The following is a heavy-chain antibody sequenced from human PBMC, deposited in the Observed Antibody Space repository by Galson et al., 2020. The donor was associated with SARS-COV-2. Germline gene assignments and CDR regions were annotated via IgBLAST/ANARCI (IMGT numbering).Heavy chain of an antibody. V-gene: IGHV3-33*01. D-gene: IGHD5-12*01. CDR3: ARDYGNVDIVATIGYYYYGMDV. CDR1: GFTFSSYG. J-gene: IGHJ6*02. CDR2: IWYDGSNK. Sequence: GGSLRLSCAASGFTFSSYGMHWVRQAPGKGLEWVAVIWYDGSNKYYADSVKGRFTISRDNSKNTLYLQMNSLRAEDTAVYYCARDYGNVDIVATIGYYYYGMDVWGQGTTVTVSS.